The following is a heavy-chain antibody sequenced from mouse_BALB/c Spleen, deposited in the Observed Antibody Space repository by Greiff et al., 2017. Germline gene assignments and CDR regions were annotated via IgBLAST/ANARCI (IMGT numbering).Heavy chain of an antibody. Sequence: VQLKQSGPELVKPGASVKISCKASGYTFTDYNMHWVKQSHGKSLEWIGYIYPYNGGTGYNQKFKSKATLTVDNSSSTAYMELRSLTSEDSAVYYCARAGYRRDYAMDYWGQGTSVTVSS. CDR1: GYTFTDYN. D-gene: IGHD2-14*01. CDR3: ARAGYRRDYAMDY. J-gene: IGHJ4*01. V-gene: IGHV1S29*02. CDR2: IYPYNGGT.